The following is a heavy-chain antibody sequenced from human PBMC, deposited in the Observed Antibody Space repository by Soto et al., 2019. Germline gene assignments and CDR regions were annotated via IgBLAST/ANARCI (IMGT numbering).Heavy chain of an antibody. D-gene: IGHD1-26*01. CDR2: IYPGDSDT. J-gene: IGHJ6*02. CDR1: GYSFTSYW. Sequence: PGESLKISCKGSGYSFTSYWIGWVRQMPGKGLEWMGIIYPGDSDTRYSPSFQGQVTISADKSISTAYLQWSSLKASDTAMYYCARRSGSYTTAYYYCIDGCRREPTVIPSS. V-gene: IGHV5-51*01. CDR3: ARRSGSYTTAYYYCIDG.